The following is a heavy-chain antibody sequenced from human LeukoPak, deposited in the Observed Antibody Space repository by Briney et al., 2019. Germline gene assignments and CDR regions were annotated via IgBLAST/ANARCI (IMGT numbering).Heavy chain of an antibody. CDR1: GFTFSSYA. V-gene: IGHV3-30-3*01. Sequence: GGSLRLSCAASGFTFSSYAMHWVRQAPGKGLEWVAVISYDGSNKYYADSVKGRFTISRDNSKNTLYLQMNSLRAEDTAVYHCARATDVAVDNWFDPWGQGTLVTVSS. J-gene: IGHJ5*02. CDR3: ARATDVAVDNWFDP. D-gene: IGHD6-19*01. CDR2: ISYDGSNK.